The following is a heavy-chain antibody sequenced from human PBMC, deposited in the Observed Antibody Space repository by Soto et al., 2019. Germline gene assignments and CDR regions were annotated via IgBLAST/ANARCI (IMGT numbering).Heavy chain of an antibody. CDR3: ARVVDYCDPYYYYGMDV. Sequence: PGGSLRLSCAASEFTFSNYAMSWVRQAPGKGLVWVSRVSNAGTSTSYADSVKRRFTISRDNAKNSLYLQMNSLRAEDTAVYYCARVVDYCDPYYYYGMDVWGQGTTVTVSS. CDR2: VSNAGTST. V-gene: IGHV3-74*01. CDR1: EFTFSNYA. J-gene: IGHJ6*02. D-gene: IGHD3-22*01.